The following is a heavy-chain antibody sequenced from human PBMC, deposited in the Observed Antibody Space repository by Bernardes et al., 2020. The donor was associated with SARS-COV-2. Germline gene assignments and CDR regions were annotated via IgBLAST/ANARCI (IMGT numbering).Heavy chain of an antibody. D-gene: IGHD6-13*01. CDR1: GGTFSSYA. CDR2: IIPIFGTA. V-gene: IGHV1-69*05. CDR3: ARVGYGSSWYYYYGMDV. J-gene: IGHJ6*01. Sequence: SVKVSCKASGGTFSSYAISWVRQAPGQGLEWMGRIIPIFGTANYAQKFQGRVTITRDASTSTAYMELSSLRSDDTAVYYCARVGYGSSWYYYYGMDVWGQGTTVTVAS.